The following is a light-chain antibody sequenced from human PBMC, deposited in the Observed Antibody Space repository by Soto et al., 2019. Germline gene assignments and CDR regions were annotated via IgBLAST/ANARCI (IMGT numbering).Light chain of an antibody. Sequence: QSVLTQAPSVSAAPGQNVTISCSGRSSNIGNNFVSWFQQLPGTAPKLLIYDKTKRPSGIPERFSGSKSGTSATLAITGLQTGDEADYYCGAWYSSLSAWVFGGGTQLTVL. CDR1: SSNIGNNF. V-gene: IGLV1-51*01. CDR3: GAWYSSLSAWV. CDR2: DKT. J-gene: IGLJ3*02.